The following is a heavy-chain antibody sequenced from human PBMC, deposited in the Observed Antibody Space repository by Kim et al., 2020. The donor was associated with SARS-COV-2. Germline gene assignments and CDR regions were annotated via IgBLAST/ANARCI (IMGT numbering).Heavy chain of an antibody. V-gene: IGHV1-46*01. CDR2: INPSTTNT. Sequence: ASVKVSCKASGYTFTSYWIHWVRQATGQGLEWMGMINPSTTNTRYAQSFQGRVTTTSDTSTSTATMELSSLTSEDTAVYYCARAWDQNFDFWGQGTLVTVSS. CDR3: ARAWDQNFDF. D-gene: IGHD1-26*01. CDR1: GYTFTSYW. J-gene: IGHJ4*02.